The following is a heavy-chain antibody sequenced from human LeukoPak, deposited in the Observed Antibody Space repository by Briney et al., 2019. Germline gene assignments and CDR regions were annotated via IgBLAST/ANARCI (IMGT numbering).Heavy chain of an antibody. CDR3: ARDRYYGMDV. Sequence: PGGSLRLSCAASGFTFSSYAMSWVRQAPGKGLEWVSAISGTGSSTYSADSVKGRFTISRDNSKNTLYLQMNSLRAEDTAVYYCARDRYYGMDVWGQGTTVTVSS. J-gene: IGHJ6*02. CDR1: GFTFSSYA. V-gene: IGHV3-23*01. CDR2: ISGTGSST.